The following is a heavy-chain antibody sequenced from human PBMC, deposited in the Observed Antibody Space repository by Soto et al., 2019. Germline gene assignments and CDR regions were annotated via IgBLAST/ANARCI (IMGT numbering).Heavy chain of an antibody. CDR1: GGSISSGDYY. V-gene: IGHV4-30-4*01. D-gene: IGHD3-16*02. J-gene: IGHJ2*01. CDR2: IYYSGST. Sequence: QVQLQESGPGLVKPSQTLSLTCTVPGGSISSGDYYWTWIRQPPGKGLEWIGYIYYSGSTNCNPSLSSRVTISVDTSKNQFSLNLSSVTAADTAVYYCARIVESGYTIDFDLWGRGTLVTVSS. CDR3: ARIVESGYTIDFDL.